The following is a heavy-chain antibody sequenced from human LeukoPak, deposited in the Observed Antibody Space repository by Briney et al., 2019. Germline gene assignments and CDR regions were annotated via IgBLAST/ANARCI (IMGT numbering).Heavy chain of an antibody. CDR1: GFTFSSYG. Sequence: GRSLRLSCAASGFTFSSYGMHWVRQAPCKGLGWVAVIWYDGSNKYYADSVKGRFTISRDNSKNTLYLQMNSLRAEDTAVYYCARDPSSWSSSWNDYWGQGTLVTVSS. CDR2: IWYDGSNK. V-gene: IGHV3-33*01. CDR3: ARDPSSWSSSWNDY. D-gene: IGHD6-13*01. J-gene: IGHJ4*02.